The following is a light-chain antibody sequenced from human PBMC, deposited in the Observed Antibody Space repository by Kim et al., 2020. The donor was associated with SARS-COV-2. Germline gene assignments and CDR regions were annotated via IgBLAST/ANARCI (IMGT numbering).Light chain of an antibody. CDR3: QGWDSSSALYV. CDR1: NIGSKS. Sequence: SYELTQPPSVSVAPGKTARITCGGNNIGSKSVHWYQQKPGQAPVLVIYYDSDRPSGIPERFSGSNSGNTATLTISRVEAGDETDYYCQGWDSSSALYVFG. V-gene: IGLV3-21*04. CDR2: YDS. J-gene: IGLJ1*01.